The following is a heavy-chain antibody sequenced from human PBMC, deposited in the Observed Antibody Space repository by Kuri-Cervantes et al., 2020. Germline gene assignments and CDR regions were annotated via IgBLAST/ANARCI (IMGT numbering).Heavy chain of an antibody. V-gene: IGHV4-61*01. CDR1: GGSVSRGSFY. Sequence: SETLSLTCAVTGGSVSRGSFYWSWIRQPPGKGLEWIGYMHYSGGTNYNPSLKSRVTISVDTSKNQFSLKLSSVTAADTAVYYCARGLGYCSSTSCSSSYMDVWGKGTTVTVSS. CDR2: MHYSGGT. D-gene: IGHD2-2*01. CDR3: ARGLGYCSSTSCSSSYMDV. J-gene: IGHJ6*03.